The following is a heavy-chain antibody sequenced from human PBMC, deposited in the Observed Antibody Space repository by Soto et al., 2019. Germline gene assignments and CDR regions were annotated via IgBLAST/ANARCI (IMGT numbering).Heavy chain of an antibody. Sequence: TSETLSLTCTVSGGSVSSGSYYWSWIRQPPGKGLEWIGYIYYSGSTNYNPSLKSRVTISVDTSKNQFSLKLSSVTAADTAVYYCARTIRLPYYYDSSGYYYLWFDPWGQGTLVTVSS. CDR3: ARTIRLPYYYDSSGYYYLWFDP. J-gene: IGHJ5*02. D-gene: IGHD3-22*01. CDR1: GGSVSSGSYY. CDR2: IYYSGST. V-gene: IGHV4-61*01.